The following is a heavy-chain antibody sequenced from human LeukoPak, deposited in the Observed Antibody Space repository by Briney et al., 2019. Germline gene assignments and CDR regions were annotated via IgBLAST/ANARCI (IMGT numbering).Heavy chain of an antibody. CDR1: GFTFSSYE. CDR3: AREVINYGSRWFDP. CDR2: ISSSGTTI. V-gene: IGHV3-48*03. J-gene: IGHJ5*02. D-gene: IGHD3-10*01. Sequence: PGGSLRLSCAASGFTFSSYEMNWVRQAPGKGLEWLSYISSSGTTIYYADSVKGRFTISRDNARNSLYLQMNSLRAEDTAVYYCAREVINYGSRWFDPWGQGTLVTVSS.